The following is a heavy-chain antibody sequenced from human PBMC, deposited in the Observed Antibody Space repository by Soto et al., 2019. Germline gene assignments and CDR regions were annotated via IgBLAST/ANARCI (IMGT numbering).Heavy chain of an antibody. J-gene: IGHJ4*02. CDR1: DGSISYYF. V-gene: IGHV4-59*01. D-gene: IGHD6-19*01. CDR3: ARSLAGIEFDY. CDR2: IFHTGST. Sequence: QVQLQESGPGLVKPSETLSLTCTVSDGSISYYFWNWIRQPPGKGLEWLGYIFHTGSTTYNPSLKSRVTISVDPSKNQFSLKLSSVTAADTAVYYCARSLAGIEFDYWGQGTLVTVSS.